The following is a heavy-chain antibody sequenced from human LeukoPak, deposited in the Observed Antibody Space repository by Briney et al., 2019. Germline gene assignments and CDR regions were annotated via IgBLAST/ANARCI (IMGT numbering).Heavy chain of an antibody. D-gene: IGHD2-2*01. CDR1: GYTFTIYG. V-gene: IGHV1-18*01. CDR2: ISAYNGNT. J-gene: IGHJ4*02. CDR3: ARGTDIVVVPAAVDY. Sequence: ASVKVSCKASGYTFTIYGISWVRQAPGQGLEWMGWISAYNGNTNYAQKLQGRVTMTTDTSTSTAYMELRSLRSDDTAVYYCARGTDIVVVPAAVDYWGQGTLVTVSS.